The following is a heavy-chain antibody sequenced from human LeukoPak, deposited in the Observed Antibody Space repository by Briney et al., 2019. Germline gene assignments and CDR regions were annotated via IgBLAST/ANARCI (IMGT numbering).Heavy chain of an antibody. D-gene: IGHD4-17*01. CDR2: KKIKMEGGTT. CDR3: TTAPYYTTDYGDYYYYYGMDV. V-gene: IGHV3-15*01. J-gene: IGHJ6*02. CDR1: GFTLSNAW. Sequence: PGRCLRPSSAASGFTLSNAWMSWVSPAPRKGLEWVGGKKIKMEGGTTDCPAPVKGRFTSARNESKTTLYLQMNSLKTEDTAVYYCTTAPYYTTDYGDYYYYYGMDVWGQGTTVTVSS.